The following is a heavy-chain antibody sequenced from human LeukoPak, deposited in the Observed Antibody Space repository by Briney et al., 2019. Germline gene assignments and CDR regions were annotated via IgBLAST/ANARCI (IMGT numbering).Heavy chain of an antibody. CDR3: ARSGYSGYDSFDY. CDR1: GYSFTSYW. CDR2: IYPGDSDT. Sequence: GESLKISCKGSGYSFTSYWIGWVRQMPGKGLEWMGIIYPGDSDTKYSPSFQGQVTISADRSISTAYLQWSSLKASDTAMYYCARSGYSGYDSFDYWGQGTLVTVSS. V-gene: IGHV5-51*01. D-gene: IGHD5-12*01. J-gene: IGHJ4*02.